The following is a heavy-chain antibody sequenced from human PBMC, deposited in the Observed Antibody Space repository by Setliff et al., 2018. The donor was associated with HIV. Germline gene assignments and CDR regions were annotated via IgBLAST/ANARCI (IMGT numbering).Heavy chain of an antibody. CDR3: ARDPHYFDTSGHYSWFYFDY. D-gene: IGHD3-22*01. CDR2: ISPSGST. V-gene: IGHV4-39*07. J-gene: IGHJ4*02. Sequence: PSETLSLTCTVSGGSMTSSNHYWGWIRQSPGRGLEWIGSISPSGSTTYHPSLRSRVTVSAATSKNQFSLKLTSVTAADTAVYFCARDPHYFDTSGHYSWFYFDYWGQGTLVTVSS. CDR1: GGSMTSSNHY.